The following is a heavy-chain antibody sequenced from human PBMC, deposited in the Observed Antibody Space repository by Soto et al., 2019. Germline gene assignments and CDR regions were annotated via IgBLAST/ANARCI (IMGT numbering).Heavy chain of an antibody. CDR2: IYYSGST. CDR3: ARQGRRLQFVDFDS. J-gene: IGHJ4*02. CDR1: GGSISSSSYY. V-gene: IGHV4-39*01. D-gene: IGHD5-12*01. Sequence: SETLSLTCTVSGGSISSSSYYWGWIREPTGKGLEWIGSIYYSGSTYYNPSLKNRVTISVDTSKNQFSLKLSSVTAADTAVYYCARQGRRLQFVDFDSWGQGTLVTVSS.